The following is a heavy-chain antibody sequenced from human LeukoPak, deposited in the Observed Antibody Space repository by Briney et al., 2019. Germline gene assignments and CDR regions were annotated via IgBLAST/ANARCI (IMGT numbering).Heavy chain of an antibody. CDR2: ISSSSSYI. D-gene: IGHD6-19*01. CDR1: GFTFSSYS. J-gene: IGHJ6*02. V-gene: IGHV3-21*01. CDR3: ARGGYSSGWYVGYYYYYGMDV. Sequence: GGSLRLSCAASGFTFSSYSMNWVRQAPGKGLEWVSSISSSSSYIYYADSVKGRFTISRDNAKNSLYLQMNSLRAEDTAVYYCARGGYSSGWYVGYYYYYGMDVWGQGTTVTVS.